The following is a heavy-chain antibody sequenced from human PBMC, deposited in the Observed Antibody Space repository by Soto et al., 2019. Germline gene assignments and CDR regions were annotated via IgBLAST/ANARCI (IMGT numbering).Heavy chain of an antibody. CDR2: ISSSSSYI. CDR3: ASATVTDTDYYYYGMDV. CDR1: GFTFSSYS. V-gene: IGHV3-21*01. J-gene: IGHJ6*02. D-gene: IGHD4-17*01. Sequence: EVQLVESGGGLVKPGGSLRLSCAASGFTFSSYSMNWVRQAPGKGLEWVSSISSSSSYIYYADSVKGRFTISRDNAKNSLYLQMNSLRAEDTAVYYCASATVTDTDYYYYGMDVWGQGTTVTVSS.